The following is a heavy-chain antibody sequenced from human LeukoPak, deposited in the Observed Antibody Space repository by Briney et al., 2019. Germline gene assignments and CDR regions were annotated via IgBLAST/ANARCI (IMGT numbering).Heavy chain of an antibody. Sequence: ASVNVSCKASGYTVATYGISGVRQAPGQDLEWMGWISTYNGNTNYAQKFQGRVTMTTDTSTSTAYMELRSLRSDDTAVYYCAREVHYDLLTGIYYYYMDVWGKGTTVTVSS. CDR2: ISTYNGNT. D-gene: IGHD3-9*01. CDR1: GYTVATYG. V-gene: IGHV1-18*01. J-gene: IGHJ6*03. CDR3: AREVHYDLLTGIYYYYMDV.